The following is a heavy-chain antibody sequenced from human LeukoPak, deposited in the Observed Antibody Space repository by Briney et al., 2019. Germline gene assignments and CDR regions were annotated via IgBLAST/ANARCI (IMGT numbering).Heavy chain of an antibody. V-gene: IGHV3-33*06. CDR3: AKEVLEESADNWFDP. D-gene: IGHD3-10*01. J-gene: IGHJ5*02. CDR1: GFTFTSFG. CDR2: IWFDGTEK. Sequence: GGSLRLSCVTSGFTFTSFGMHWVRQAPGKGLEWVAGIWFDGTEKYYADSVKGRFTVSRDNSKNTVHLQMNGLRAEDTAVYYCAKEVLEESADNWFDPWGQGTLVTVSS.